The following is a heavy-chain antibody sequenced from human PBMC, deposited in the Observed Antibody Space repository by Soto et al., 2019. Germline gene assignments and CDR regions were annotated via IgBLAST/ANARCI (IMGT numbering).Heavy chain of an antibody. CDR1: GYTFTSYY. CDR3: TRSIITTAGTDAFDL. Sequence: QVQLVQSGAEVKKPGASVRVSCKASGYTFTSYYIHWVRQAPGQGPEWMGMISPSSGGTDYAQKSQGRVTMTRDTSTSTVYMELSSLRSEDTAVYFCTRSIITTAGTDAFDLWGQGTLDTVSS. J-gene: IGHJ3*01. CDR2: ISPSSGGT. D-gene: IGHD6-13*01. V-gene: IGHV1-46*03.